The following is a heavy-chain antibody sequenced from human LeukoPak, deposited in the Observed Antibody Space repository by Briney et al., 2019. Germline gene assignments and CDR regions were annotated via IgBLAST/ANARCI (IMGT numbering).Heavy chain of an antibody. Sequence: PSETLSLTCTVSGGSISSSSYYWGSVRQPPGKGLEWIGSIYYSGSTYYNPSLKSRVTISVDTSKNQFSLKLISVTAADTAVYYCASVRGYSSGWYASGFDPWGQGTLVTVSS. CDR3: ASVRGYSSGWYASGFDP. V-gene: IGHV4-39*07. D-gene: IGHD6-19*01. CDR1: GGSISSSSYY. J-gene: IGHJ5*02. CDR2: IYYSGST.